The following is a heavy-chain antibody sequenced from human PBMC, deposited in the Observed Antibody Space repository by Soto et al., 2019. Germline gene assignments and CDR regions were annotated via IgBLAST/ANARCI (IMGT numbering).Heavy chain of an antibody. Sequence: RGALRLSWAASGFIFSSYGMHWGRQAPGKGLEWVAVIWYDGSNKYYADSVKGRFTISRDNSKNTLYLQMNSLRAEDTAVYYCARDQDSSGWYSYFDYWGQGTLVTVSS. CDR2: IWYDGSNK. J-gene: IGHJ4*02. CDR1: GFIFSSYG. CDR3: ARDQDSSGWYSYFDY. D-gene: IGHD6-19*01. V-gene: IGHV3-33*01.